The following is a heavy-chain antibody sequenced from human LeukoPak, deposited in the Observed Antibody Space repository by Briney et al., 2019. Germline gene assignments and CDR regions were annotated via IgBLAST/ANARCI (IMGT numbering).Heavy chain of an antibody. CDR3: AIAYYSTDNWFDP. CDR1: GYSFTSYW. J-gene: IGHJ5*02. CDR2: IYPGDSDT. V-gene: IGHV5-51*01. Sequence: GESLKISCKGSGYSFTSYWIGWVRQMPGKGLEWMGIIYPGDSDTRYSPSFQGQVTISADKSISTAYLQWSSLKASDTAMYYCAIAYYSTDNWFDPWGQGTLVTVSS. D-gene: IGHD3-10*01.